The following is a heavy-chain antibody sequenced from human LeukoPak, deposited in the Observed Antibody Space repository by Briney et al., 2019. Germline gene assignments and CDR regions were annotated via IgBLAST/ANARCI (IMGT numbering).Heavy chain of an antibody. D-gene: IGHD1-26*01. V-gene: IGHV4-30-4*01. CDR2: MYCSGST. CDR1: GGSNSSGDYY. CDR3: VRRMVGAIRPFDY. J-gene: IGHJ4*02. Sequence: SQTLSLTCTVSGGSNSSGDYYWSWIRQPPGKGLEWIGYMYCSGSTYYNPSLKSRVTISVDTSKNQFSLKLSSVTAADTAVYYCVRRMVGAIRPFDYWGQGTLVTVSS.